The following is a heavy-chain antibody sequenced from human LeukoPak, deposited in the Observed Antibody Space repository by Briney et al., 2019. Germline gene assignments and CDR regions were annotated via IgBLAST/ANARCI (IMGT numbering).Heavy chain of an antibody. CDR2: IHYSGGT. CDR3: ARHLRVVTGWYFDL. J-gene: IGHJ2*01. Sequence: SETLSLTCTVSGVSMNNYYWNWIRQAPGKGLEWIGYIHYSGGTNYNPSLKSRVTISVDTSKNQFSLKLSSVTAADTAVYYCARHLRVVTGWYFDLWGRGTLVTVSS. V-gene: IGHV4-59*01. CDR1: GVSMNNYY. D-gene: IGHD3-3*01.